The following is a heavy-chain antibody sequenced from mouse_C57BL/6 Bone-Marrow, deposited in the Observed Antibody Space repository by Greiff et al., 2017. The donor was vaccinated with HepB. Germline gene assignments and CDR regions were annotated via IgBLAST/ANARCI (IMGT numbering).Heavy chain of an antibody. J-gene: IGHJ4*01. D-gene: IGHD3-2*02. V-gene: IGHV5-9-1*02. CDR1: GFTFSSYA. CDR2: ISSGGDYI. Sequence: EVQLVESGEGLVKPGGSLKLSCAASGFTFSSYAMSWVRQTPEKRLEWVAYISSGGDYIYYADTVKGRFTISRDNARNTLYLQMSSLKSEDTAMYYCTRDKRTAHYYYDMDYWGQGTSVTVSS. CDR3: TRDKRTAHYYYDMDY.